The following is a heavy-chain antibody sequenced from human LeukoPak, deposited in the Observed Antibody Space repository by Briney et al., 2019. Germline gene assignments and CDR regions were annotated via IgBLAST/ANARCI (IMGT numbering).Heavy chain of an antibody. J-gene: IGHJ4*02. CDR3: ARGLSSSSGYFDY. D-gene: IGHD6-13*01. V-gene: IGHV4-31*03. CDR2: IYYSGST. Sequence: SETLSLTCTVSGGSISSGGYYWSWIRQHPGKGPEWIGYIYYSGSTYYNPSLKSRVTISVDTSKNQFSLKLSSVTAADTAVYYCARGLSSSSGYFDYWGQGTLVTVSS. CDR1: GGSISSGGYY.